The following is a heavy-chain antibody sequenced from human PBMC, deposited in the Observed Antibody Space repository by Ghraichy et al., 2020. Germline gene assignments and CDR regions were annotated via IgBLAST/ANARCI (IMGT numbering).Heavy chain of an antibody. CDR3: ARGLRLRVVITTYDWFDP. CDR2: IYYSGST. J-gene: IGHJ5*02. D-gene: IGHD3-22*01. V-gene: IGHV4-59*01. CDR1: GGSISSYY. Sequence: SETLSLTCTVSGGSISSYYWSWIRQPPGKGLEWIGYIYYSGSTNYNPSLKSRVTISVDTSKNQFSLKLSSVTAADTAVYYCARGLRLRVVITTYDWFDPWGQGTLVTVSS.